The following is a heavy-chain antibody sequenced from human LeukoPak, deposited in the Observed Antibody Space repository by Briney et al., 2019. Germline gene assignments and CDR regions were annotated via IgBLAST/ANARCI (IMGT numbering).Heavy chain of an antibody. CDR3: ARDMSPQVVPYAIVADS. Sequence: GGSLRLSCAASGFTFSRFSMNWVRQAPGKGLEWVSYISGSSTTMYYADSVKGRFTISRDNGKNSMFLQMNSLRAEDTAVYYCARDMSPQVVPYAIVADSWGQGTLVAVST. J-gene: IGHJ4*02. V-gene: IGHV3-48*01. D-gene: IGHD2-2*01. CDR2: ISGSSTTM. CDR1: GFTFSRFS.